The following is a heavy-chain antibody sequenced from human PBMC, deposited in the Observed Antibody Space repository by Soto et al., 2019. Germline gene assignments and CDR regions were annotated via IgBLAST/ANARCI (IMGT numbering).Heavy chain of an antibody. V-gene: IGHV5-51*01. J-gene: IGHJ5*02. CDR2: IYPGDSDT. D-gene: IGHD3-3*01. CDR1: GYSFTSYW. CDR3: ARTYYDFWSGYYLGTRGFDP. Sequence: GESLKISCKGSGYSFTSYWIGWVRQMPGKGLEWMGIIYPGDSDTRYSPSFQGQVTISADKSISTAYLQWSSLKASDTAMYYCARTYYDFWSGYYLGTRGFDPWGQGPLVTVSS.